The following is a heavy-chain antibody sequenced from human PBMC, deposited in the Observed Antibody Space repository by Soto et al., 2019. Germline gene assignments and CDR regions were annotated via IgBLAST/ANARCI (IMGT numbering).Heavy chain of an antibody. Sequence: TLSRTCTVPGASINNGDYYWIWIRQTPGKGLEWVGYIYVTGTTYYNPSLKTRLAISIDRAKSQFSLRLTSVTAADTAVYYCARLYWSYYASSGYLDQWGQGTLV. CDR1: GASINNGDYY. J-gene: IGHJ4*02. CDR3: ARLYWSYYASSGYLDQ. CDR2: IYVTGTT. V-gene: IGHV4-30-4*08. D-gene: IGHD3-22*01.